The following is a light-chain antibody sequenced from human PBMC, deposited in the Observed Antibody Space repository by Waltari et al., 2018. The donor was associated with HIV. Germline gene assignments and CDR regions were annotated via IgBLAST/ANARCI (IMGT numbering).Light chain of an antibody. CDR1: QGIIRA. Sequence: DVQMTQSPSSVSASVGDRVTITCRASQGIIRALAWYQQKPGKAPKLLIYAASNLQSGVPSRFSGSGFGTEFTLTIASLQPEDSASYYCHQSSSFPHSFGQGTKLEIK. CDR2: AAS. J-gene: IGKJ2*03. CDR3: HQSSSFPHS. V-gene: IGKV1-12*01.